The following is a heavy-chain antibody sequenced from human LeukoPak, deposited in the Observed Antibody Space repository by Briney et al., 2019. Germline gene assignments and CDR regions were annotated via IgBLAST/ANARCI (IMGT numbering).Heavy chain of an antibody. CDR2: IDPNDGDT. Sequence: ASVKVSCKASGYTFTDYYMHWVRQAPGQGFEWMGWIDPNDGDTNYAQKFQGRVTMTRDTSISTAHMEVSRLRSDDTAVYYCARANFLYCSSTCLFDYWGQGTLVTVSS. V-gene: IGHV1-2*02. J-gene: IGHJ4*02. D-gene: IGHD2-2*01. CDR3: ARANFLYCSSTCLFDY. CDR1: GYTFTDYY.